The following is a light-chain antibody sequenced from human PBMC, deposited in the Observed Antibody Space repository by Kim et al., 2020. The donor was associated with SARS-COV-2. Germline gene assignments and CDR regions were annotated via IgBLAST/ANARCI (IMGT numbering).Light chain of an antibody. J-gene: IGLJ1*01. Sequence: VSPGQTASITCSGDKLGDKYACWYQQKPGQSPVLVIYQDSKRPSGIPERFSGSNSRNTATLTISGTQAMDEADYYCQAWDSSTYVFGTGTKVTVL. CDR1: KLGDKY. CDR2: QDS. CDR3: QAWDSSTYV. V-gene: IGLV3-1*01.